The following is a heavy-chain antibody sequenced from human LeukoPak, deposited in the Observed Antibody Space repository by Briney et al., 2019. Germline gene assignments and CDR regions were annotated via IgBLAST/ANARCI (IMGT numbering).Heavy chain of an antibody. CDR3: ATWSSSWPFDY. J-gene: IGHJ4*02. CDR2: INHSGST. CDR1: GGSFSGYF. Sequence: SETLSLTCAVYGGSFSGYFWSWIRQPPGKGLEWIGEINHSGSTNYNPSLKSRVTISVDTSKNQFSLKLSSVTAADTAVYYCATWSSSWPFDYWGQGTLVTVSS. D-gene: IGHD6-13*01. V-gene: IGHV4-34*01.